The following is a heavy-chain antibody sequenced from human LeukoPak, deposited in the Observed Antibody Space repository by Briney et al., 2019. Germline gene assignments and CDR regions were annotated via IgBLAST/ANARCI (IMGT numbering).Heavy chain of an antibody. CDR1: GFTFGDYA. Sequence: TGGSLRLSCTASGFTFGDYAMSWVRQAPGKGLEWVGFIRSKAYGGTTEYAASVKGRFTIPRDDSKSIAYLQMNSLKTEDTAVYYCTRDPRGSYGPDAFDIWGQGTMVTVSS. D-gene: IGHD1-26*01. V-gene: IGHV3-49*04. CDR3: TRDPRGSYGPDAFDI. CDR2: IRSKAYGGTT. J-gene: IGHJ3*02.